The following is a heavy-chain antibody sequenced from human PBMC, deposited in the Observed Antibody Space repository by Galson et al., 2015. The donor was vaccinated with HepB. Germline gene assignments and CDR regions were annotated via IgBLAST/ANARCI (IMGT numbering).Heavy chain of an antibody. V-gene: IGHV3-21*06. J-gene: IGHJ5*02. CDR3: AGAYSSSSGFGP. Sequence: LRLSCAASGFSFSTYIMNWVRQAPEKGLEWVSSISSSGTYIYYADSVKGRFTISRDNAINSLFLQMHSLGDEDTAVYYCAGAYSSSSGFGPWGQGTLVTVSS. D-gene: IGHD6-6*01. CDR2: ISSSGTYI. CDR1: GFSFSTYI.